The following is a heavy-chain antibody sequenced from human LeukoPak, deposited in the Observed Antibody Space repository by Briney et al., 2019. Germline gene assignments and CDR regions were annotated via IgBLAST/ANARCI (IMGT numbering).Heavy chain of an antibody. CDR2: ISGSGGST. D-gene: IGHD3-16*02. J-gene: IGHJ4*02. V-gene: IGHV3-23*01. CDR1: GFTFSSYA. CDR3: AKARAGPIMITFGGVIVR. Sequence: GGSLRLSCAASGFTFSSYAMSWVRQAPGKGLEWVSAISGSGGSTYCADSVKGRFTISRDNSKNTLYLQMNSLRAEDTAVFYCAKARAGPIMITFGGVIVRWGQGTLVTVSS.